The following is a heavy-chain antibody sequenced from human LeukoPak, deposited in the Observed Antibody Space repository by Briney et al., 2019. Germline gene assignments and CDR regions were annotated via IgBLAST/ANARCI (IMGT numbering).Heavy chain of an antibody. CDR2: ISGSGGST. J-gene: IGHJ4*02. V-gene: IGHV3-23*01. Sequence: PGGSLRLSCVASGFTFSSYAMSWVRQAPGKGLEWVSAISGSGGSTYYADSVKGRFTISRDNSKNTLYLQMNSLRAEDTAVYYCAKHTYYDSSGYYFHYWGQGTLVTVSS. D-gene: IGHD3-22*01. CDR3: AKHTYYDSSGYYFHY. CDR1: GFTFSSYA.